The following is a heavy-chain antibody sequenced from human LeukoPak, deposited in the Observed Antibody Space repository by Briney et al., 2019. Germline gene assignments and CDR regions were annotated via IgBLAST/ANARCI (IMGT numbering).Heavy chain of an antibody. Sequence: ASVKVSCKASGYTFTSYYMHWVRQAPGQGLEWMGIINPSGGSTSYAQKFQGRVTMTRDTSTSTVYMELSSLRSEDTAVYYCARDYSSYYGSGRGLLNAFDIWGQGTMVTVSS. V-gene: IGHV1-46*03. CDR3: ARDYSSYYGSGRGLLNAFDI. CDR2: INPSGGST. CDR1: GYTFTSYY. J-gene: IGHJ3*02. D-gene: IGHD3-10*01.